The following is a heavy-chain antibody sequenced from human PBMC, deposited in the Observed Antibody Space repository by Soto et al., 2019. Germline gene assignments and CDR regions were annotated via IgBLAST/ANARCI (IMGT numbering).Heavy chain of an antibody. CDR2: ISARGGGS. Sequence: DVQLLESGGGLVQPGGSLRLSCAASGFSFSSYAMVWVRQAPGKGLEWVSVISARGGGSYFAVSVKGRVTISRDNSKNVLSLEMNSLRAEDTAIYFCATGSIEYSASVDNWGQGPLVLVSS. CDR1: GFSFSSYA. V-gene: IGHV3-23*01. D-gene: IGHD4-4*01. CDR3: ATGSIEYSASVDN. J-gene: IGHJ4*02.